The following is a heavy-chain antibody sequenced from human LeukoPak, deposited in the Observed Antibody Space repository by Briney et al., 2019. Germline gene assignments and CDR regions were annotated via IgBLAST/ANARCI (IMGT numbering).Heavy chain of an antibody. V-gene: IGHV3-74*01. J-gene: IGHJ5*02. CDR3: TRRVSATRWFDP. CDR2: IIGDGSTT. CDR1: VFTFSDYR. D-gene: IGHD2-15*01. Sequence: GGSLRLSCAASVFTFSDYRMHWLRQAPGKGLEWVSRIIGDGSTTIYADSVKGRFTISRDNAENTMYLQTNSLRVEDTAVYYCTRRVSATRWFDPWGQGTLVTVSS.